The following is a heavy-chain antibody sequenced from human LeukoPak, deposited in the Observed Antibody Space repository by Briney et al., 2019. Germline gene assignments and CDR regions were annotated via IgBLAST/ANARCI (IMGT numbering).Heavy chain of an antibody. CDR2: INHSGST. V-gene: IGHV4-34*01. J-gene: IGHJ4*02. D-gene: IGHD4-23*01. CDR1: GGSFSGYY. CDR3: ARGREVTRDFDY. Sequence: SETLSLTCVVYGGSFSGYYWSWIRQPPGKGLEWIGEINHSGSTSYNPSLRSRVTISVDTSKNQFSLKLTTVTVADTAVYYCARGREVTRDFDYWGQRTLVSVSS.